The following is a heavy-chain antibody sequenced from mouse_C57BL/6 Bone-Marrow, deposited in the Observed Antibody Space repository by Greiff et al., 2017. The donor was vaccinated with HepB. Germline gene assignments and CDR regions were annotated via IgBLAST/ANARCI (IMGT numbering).Heavy chain of an antibody. CDR2: IDPSDSYT. J-gene: IGHJ1*03. Sequence: VKLHQPGAELVKPGASVKLSCKASGYTFTSYWMQWVKQRPGQGLEWIGEIDPSDSYTNYNQKFKGKATLTVDTSSSTAYMQLSSLTSEDSAVYYCAREGWAYWYFDVWGTGTTVTVSS. CDR1: GYTFTSYW. D-gene: IGHD2-3*01. V-gene: IGHV1-50*01. CDR3: AREGWAYWYFDV.